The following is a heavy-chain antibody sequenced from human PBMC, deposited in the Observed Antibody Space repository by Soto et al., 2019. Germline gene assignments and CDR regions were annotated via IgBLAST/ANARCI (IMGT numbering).Heavy chain of an antibody. CDR1: GGTFSSYA. D-gene: IGHD6-13*01. CDR3: AREADTGYSSSWYSKGSWFDP. V-gene: IGHV1-69*13. Sequence: SVKVSCKASGGTFSSYAISWVRQAPGQGLEWMGGIIPIFGTANYAQKFQGRVTITADESTSTAYMELSSLRSEDTAVYYCAREADTGYSSSWYSKGSWFDPWGRGTLVTVSS. J-gene: IGHJ5*02. CDR2: IIPIFGTA.